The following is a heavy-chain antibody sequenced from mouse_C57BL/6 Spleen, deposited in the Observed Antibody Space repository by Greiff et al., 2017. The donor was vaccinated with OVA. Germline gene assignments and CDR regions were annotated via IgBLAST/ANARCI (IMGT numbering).Heavy chain of an antibody. CDR2: INPNNGGT. CDR3: ARGPIYYRNYGGYFDV. J-gene: IGHJ1*03. CDR1: GYTFTDYN. V-gene: IGHV1-22*01. Sequence: VQLQQSGPELVKPGASVKMSCKASGYTFTDYNMHWVKQSHGKSLEWIGYINPNNGGTSYNQKFKGKATLTVNKSSSTAYMELRSLTSEDSAVYYCARGPIYYRNYGGYFDVWGTGTTVTVSS. D-gene: IGHD2-1*01.